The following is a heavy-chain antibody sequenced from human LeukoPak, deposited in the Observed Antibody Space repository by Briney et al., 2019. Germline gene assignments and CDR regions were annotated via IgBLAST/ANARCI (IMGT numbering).Heavy chain of an antibody. CDR1: GVSMTSGGYH. D-gene: IGHD1-26*01. Sequence: SETLSLTCTVSGVSMTSGGYHWSWIRQHPEKGLEWSGYIYYTGSTYYNPSLKSRVSMSVDTSKNQFSLKLSYVTVADTAVYYCAREADSGTYARYGMDVWGQGTTVTVSS. J-gene: IGHJ6*02. CDR2: IYYTGST. V-gene: IGHV4-31*03. CDR3: AREADSGTYARYGMDV.